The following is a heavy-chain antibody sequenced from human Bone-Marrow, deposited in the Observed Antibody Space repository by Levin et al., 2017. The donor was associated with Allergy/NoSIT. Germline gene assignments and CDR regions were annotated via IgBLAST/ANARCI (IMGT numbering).Heavy chain of an antibody. D-gene: IGHD2-2*02. CDR2: LSPYNGNT. CDR1: GYTFANYG. J-gene: IGHJ5*02. V-gene: IGHV1-18*01. CDR3: ARGDCTYTTCYTDPDWFDP. Sequence: ASVKVSCKTSGYTFANYGIGWVRQAPGQGLEWMGWLSPYNGNTNYAPKFQGRLSMTTDTSASTAYMELRSPRYDDTAIYYCARGDCTYTTCYTDPDWFDPWGQGTLVTVSS.